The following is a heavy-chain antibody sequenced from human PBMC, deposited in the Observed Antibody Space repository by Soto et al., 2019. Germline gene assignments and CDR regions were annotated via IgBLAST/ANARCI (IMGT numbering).Heavy chain of an antibody. Sequence: GGSLRLSCAASGFTFSDYYMSWIRQAPGKGLEWVSYISSSGSTYYADSVKGRFTISRHNSKNTLYLQMNSLRAEDTAVYYCARVARSDPWGQGTLVTVSS. CDR2: ISSSGST. CDR1: GFTFSDYY. CDR3: ARVARSDP. V-gene: IGHV3-53*04. D-gene: IGHD4-17*01. J-gene: IGHJ5*02.